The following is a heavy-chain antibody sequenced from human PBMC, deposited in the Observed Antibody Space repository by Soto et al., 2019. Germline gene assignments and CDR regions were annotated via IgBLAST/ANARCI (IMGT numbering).Heavy chain of an antibody. V-gene: IGHV4-59*01. D-gene: IGHD3-10*01. J-gene: IGHJ5*02. CDR1: GGSISSYY. CDR3: ARDASVEGWFWVSSGWFDP. Sequence: PSETLTFTCTASGGSISSYYWSWIRQPPGKGLEWIGYIYYSGSTNYNPSLKSRVTISVDTSKNQFSLKLSSVTAADTAVYYCARDASVEGWFWVSSGWFDPWGQGTLVTVSS. CDR2: IYYSGST.